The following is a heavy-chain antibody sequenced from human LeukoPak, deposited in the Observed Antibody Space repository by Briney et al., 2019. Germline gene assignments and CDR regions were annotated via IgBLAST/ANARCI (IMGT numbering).Heavy chain of an antibody. Sequence: PGGSLRLSCAASGFTFSSYSMNWVRQAPGKGLEWVSYSSSSSSTIYYADSAKGRFTISRDNSKNTLYLQMNSLRAEDTAVYYCARAGAAAASVYYFDYWGQGTLVTVSS. D-gene: IGHD6-13*01. J-gene: IGHJ4*02. CDR2: SSSSSSTI. CDR1: GFTFSSYS. CDR3: ARAGAAAASVYYFDY. V-gene: IGHV3-48*01.